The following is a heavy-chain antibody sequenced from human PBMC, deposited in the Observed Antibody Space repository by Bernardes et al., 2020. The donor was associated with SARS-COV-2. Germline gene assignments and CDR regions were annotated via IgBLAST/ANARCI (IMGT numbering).Heavy chain of an antibody. Sequence: SETLSLTCAVYGGSFSGYYWSWIRQPPGKGLEWIGEINHSGSTNYNPSLKSRVTISVDTSKNQFSLKLSSVTAADTAVYYCARGHVLHRAAAGYYYYGMDVWGQGTTVTVSS. V-gene: IGHV4-34*01. J-gene: IGHJ6*02. CDR3: ARGHVLHRAAAGYYYYGMDV. CDR2: INHSGST. D-gene: IGHD6-13*01. CDR1: GGSFSGYY.